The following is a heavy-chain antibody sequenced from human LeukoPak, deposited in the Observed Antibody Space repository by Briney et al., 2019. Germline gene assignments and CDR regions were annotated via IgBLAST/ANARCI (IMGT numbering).Heavy chain of an antibody. D-gene: IGHD2-21*01. V-gene: IGHV1-18*01. CDR3: ARDSILGAPYTDY. Sequence: ASVKVSCRASGYIFTTYGISWVRQAPGQGLEWLGWISDHNGNPDYAEKFQGRVTLTTDPSTSTAYMELTSLRSDDTAVYYCARDSILGAPYTDYWGQGTLATVSS. CDR2: ISDHNGNP. J-gene: IGHJ4*02. CDR1: GYIFTTYG.